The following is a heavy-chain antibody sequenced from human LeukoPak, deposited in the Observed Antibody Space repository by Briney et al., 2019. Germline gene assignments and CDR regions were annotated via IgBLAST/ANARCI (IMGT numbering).Heavy chain of an antibody. V-gene: IGHV4-31*03. D-gene: IGHD3-22*01. Sequence: SQTLSLTCTVSGGSISSGGYYWSWIRQHPGKGLEWIGYFYYSGSTYYNPSLKSRVTISVDTSKNQFSLKLSSVTAADTAVYYCAREMINQYIWFDPWGQGTLVTVSS. CDR2: FYYSGST. J-gene: IGHJ5*02. CDR1: GGSISSGGYY. CDR3: AREMINQYIWFDP.